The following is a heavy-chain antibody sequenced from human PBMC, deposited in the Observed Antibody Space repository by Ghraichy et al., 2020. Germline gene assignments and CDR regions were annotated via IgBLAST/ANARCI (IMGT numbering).Heavy chain of an antibody. D-gene: IGHD3-10*01. CDR1: GGSFSGYY. CDR2: INHSGST. J-gene: IGHJ4*02. Sequence: SETLSLTCAVYGGSFSGYYWGWIRQPPGKGLEWIGEINHSGSTNYNPSLKSRVTISVDTSKNQFSLKLSSVTAADTAVYYCARAGNYYGSGSYYTRTPRFDYWGQGTLVTVSS. CDR3: ARAGNYYGSGSYYTRTPRFDY. V-gene: IGHV4-34*01.